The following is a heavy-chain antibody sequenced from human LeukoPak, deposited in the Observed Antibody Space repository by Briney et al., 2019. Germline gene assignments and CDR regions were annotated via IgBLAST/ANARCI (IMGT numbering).Heavy chain of an antibody. CDR2: IYYSGTS. V-gene: IGHV4-39*01. CDR3: ARLSGSHSYYFYMDV. CDR1: GDSSISTNSY. J-gene: IGHJ6*03. Sequence: PSETLSLTCGVSGDSSISTNSYWGWIRRPPGRGLEWIGTIYYSGTSYYSPSLKSRVTISIDTSKNQFSLNMSPVTAADTAVYYCARLSGSHSYYFYMDVWGKGTTVTVSS. D-gene: IGHD3-10*01.